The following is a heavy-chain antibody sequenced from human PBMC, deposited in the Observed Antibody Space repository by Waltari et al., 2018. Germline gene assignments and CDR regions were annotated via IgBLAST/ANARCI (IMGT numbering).Heavy chain of an antibody. J-gene: IGHJ4*02. CDR1: GFTFSRYW. Sequence: EVQLVESGGGLVQPGGSLRLSCAASGFTFSRYWMSWVRQAPGKGLEWVANIKQDGSENYYVDSVKGRFTFSRDNAKNSLYLQMNSLRAEDTAVYYCARPYASGWYINFDYWGQGTLATVSS. D-gene: IGHD6-19*01. V-gene: IGHV3-7*01. CDR2: IKQDGSEN. CDR3: ARPYASGWYINFDY.